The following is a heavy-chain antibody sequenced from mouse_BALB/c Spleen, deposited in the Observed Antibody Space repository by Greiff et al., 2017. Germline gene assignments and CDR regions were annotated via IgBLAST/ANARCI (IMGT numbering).Heavy chain of an antibody. V-gene: IGHV5-6-3*01. CDR1: GFTFSSYG. J-gene: IGHJ4*01. CDR2: INSNGGST. CDR3: ARDGNYRRGAMDY. D-gene: IGHD2-1*01. Sequence: EVHLVESGGGLVQPGGSLKLSCAASGFTFSSYGMSWVRQTPDKRLELVATINSNGGSTYYPDSVKGRFTISRDNAKNTLYLQMSSLKSEDTAMYYCARDGNYRRGAMDYWGQGTSVTVSS.